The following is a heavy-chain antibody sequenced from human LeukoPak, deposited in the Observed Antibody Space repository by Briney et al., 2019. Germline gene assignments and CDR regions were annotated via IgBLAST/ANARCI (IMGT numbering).Heavy chain of an antibody. CDR3: ARWIDGFDV. V-gene: IGHV1-58*01. D-gene: IGHD2-2*03. J-gene: IGHJ3*01. CDR1: GFTLRSA. CDR2: IVVGSGHT. Sequence: SVKVSCKASGFTLRSAVQWVRQARGQRLEWIGWIVVGSGHTSYAQKFQGKVTITTDMSTNTAYMEMSSLRSEDTAVYYCARWIDGFDVWGQGTMVTVSS.